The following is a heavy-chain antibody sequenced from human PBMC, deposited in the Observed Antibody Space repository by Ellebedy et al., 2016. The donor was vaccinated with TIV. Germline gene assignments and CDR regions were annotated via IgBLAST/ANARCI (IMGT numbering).Heavy chain of an antibody. CDR2: IYSGGST. CDR1: GFTFSSYS. V-gene: IGHV3-66*01. D-gene: IGHD4-23*01. J-gene: IGHJ4*02. CDR3: ARVRDYGGNGFDY. Sequence: PGGSLRLSCAASGFTFSSYSINWVRQAPGKGLEWVSVIYSGGSTYYADSVKGRFTIPRDNAKNSLYLQMNSLRAEDTAVYYCARVRDYGGNGFDYWGQGTLVTVSS.